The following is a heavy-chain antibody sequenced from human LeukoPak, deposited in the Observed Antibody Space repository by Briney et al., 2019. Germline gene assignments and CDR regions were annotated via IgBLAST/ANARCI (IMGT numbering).Heavy chain of an antibody. CDR3: ATDIVVVAAARPLDD. J-gene: IGHJ4*02. D-gene: IGHD2-2*01. V-gene: IGHV3-21*01. Sequence: GGSLRLSCAASGFTFISYSMNWVRQAPGKGLEWVSSISSSSSYIYYADSVKDGFTISRDNAKNSMYMQMNSMRAEDTAAFYYATDIVVVAAARPLDDWGEGSLVTV. CDR2: ISSSSSYI. CDR1: GFTFISYS.